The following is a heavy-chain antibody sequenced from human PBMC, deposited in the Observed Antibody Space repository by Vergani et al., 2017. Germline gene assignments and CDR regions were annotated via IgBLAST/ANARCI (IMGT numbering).Heavy chain of an antibody. CDR2: IIPIFGTA. Sequence: QVQLVQSGAEVKKPGSSVKVSCKASGGTFSSYAISWVRQAPGQGLEWMGGIIPIFGTANYAQKFQGRVTITADESTSTAYMELSSLRSEDTAVYYCATWLPPSVTRYGDYGGAFDIWGQGTMVTVSS. J-gene: IGHJ3*02. CDR3: ATWLPPSVTRYGDYGGAFDI. V-gene: IGHV1-69*01. CDR1: GGTFSSYA. D-gene: IGHD4-17*01.